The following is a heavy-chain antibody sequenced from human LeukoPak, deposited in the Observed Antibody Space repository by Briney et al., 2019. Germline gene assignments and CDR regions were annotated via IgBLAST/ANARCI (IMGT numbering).Heavy chain of an antibody. D-gene: IGHD3-10*01. J-gene: IGHJ6*01. V-gene: IGHV4-59*01. CDR1: CGSTISYY. Sequence: SETLSLTSTVSCGSTISYYWSCIRQPPRKGLEWIGYIYYSGITNYNPSIKSRVTISVGTSKNQFYLKLSSVTAADTAVYYCARARYCSGNFFFYYYGMDVWGQGTTVTVSS. CDR3: ARARYCSGNFFFYYYGMDV. CDR2: IYYSGIT.